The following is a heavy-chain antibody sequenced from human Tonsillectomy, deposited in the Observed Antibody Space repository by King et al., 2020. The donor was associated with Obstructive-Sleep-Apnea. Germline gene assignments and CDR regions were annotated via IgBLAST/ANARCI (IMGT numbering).Heavy chain of an antibody. V-gene: IGHV3-23*04. CDR1: GFTFSSYA. D-gene: IGHD3-16*01. CDR3: AKGLVTLNAWYGDFDY. CDR2: IGSGGDDT. J-gene: IGHJ4*02. Sequence: VQLVESGGDLVQPGGSLRLSCAASGFTFSSYAMSWVRQAPGKGLEWVSSIGSGGDDTYYADPVKGRFTISRDNSRNMLHLQMTSLRVEDTAVYYCAKGLVTLNAWYGDFDYWGQGTLVPVSS.